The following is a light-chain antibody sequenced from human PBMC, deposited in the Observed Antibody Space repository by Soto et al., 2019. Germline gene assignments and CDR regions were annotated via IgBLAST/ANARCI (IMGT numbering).Light chain of an antibody. V-gene: IGKV3D-15*01. CDR1: QSVDIN. Sequence: EIVLTQSPATLSVSRGERVTISCRASQSVDINLAWYQQKPGQAPRLLIYGASTRATGIPARFSGSGSGTDFTLTISSLEPEDFAVYYCHQRQYWPPITFGQGTRLEIK. CDR2: GAS. CDR3: HQRQYWPPIT. J-gene: IGKJ5*01.